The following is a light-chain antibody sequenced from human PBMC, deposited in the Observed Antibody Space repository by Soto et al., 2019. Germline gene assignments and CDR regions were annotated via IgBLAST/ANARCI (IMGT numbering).Light chain of an antibody. CDR1: QSVSSTY. V-gene: IGKV3D-20*02. J-gene: IGKJ5*01. CDR3: QQRSNWPIT. Sequence: EIVLTQSPGTLSLSPGERATLSGRASQSVSSTYLAWYQQKPGQAPSLLIYDASSRATGIPDRFSGSGSGTDFTLTISSLEPEDFAVYYCQQRSNWPITFGQGTRLEIK. CDR2: DAS.